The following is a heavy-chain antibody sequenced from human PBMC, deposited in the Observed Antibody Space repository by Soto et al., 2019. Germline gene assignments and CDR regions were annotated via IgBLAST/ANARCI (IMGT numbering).Heavy chain of an antibody. CDR3: ARAPRRAAAAY. CDR2: INHSGST. CDR1: GGSFSGYY. Sequence: QVQLQQWGAGLLKPSETLSLTCAVYGGSFSGYYWSWIRQPPGKGLEWIGEINHSGSTNYNPSLKSRVTRSVDTSKNQFALKLSSVTAADTAVYYCARAPRRAAAAYWGQGTLVTVSS. V-gene: IGHV4-34*01. J-gene: IGHJ4*02. D-gene: IGHD6-13*01.